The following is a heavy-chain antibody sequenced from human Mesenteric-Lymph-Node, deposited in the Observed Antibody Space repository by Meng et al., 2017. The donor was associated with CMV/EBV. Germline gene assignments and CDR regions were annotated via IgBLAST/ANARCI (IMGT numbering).Heavy chain of an antibody. CDR1: GYSISSGYY. CDR3: ARSESGGEYYYDSSGYPDY. V-gene: IGHV4-38-2*02. CDR2: IYHSGST. J-gene: IGHJ4*02. D-gene: IGHD3-22*01. Sequence: SETLSLTCTVSGYSISSGYYWGWIRQPPGKGLEWIGSIYHSGSTYYNPSLKSRVTISVDTSKNQFSLKLSSVTAADTAVYYCARSESGGEYYYDSSGYPDYWGQGTLDTVSS.